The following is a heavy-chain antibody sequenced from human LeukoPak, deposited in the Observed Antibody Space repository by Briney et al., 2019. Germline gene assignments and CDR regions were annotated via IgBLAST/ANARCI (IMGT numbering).Heavy chain of an antibody. CDR3: ARNRYLHP. V-gene: IGHV4-59*01. CDR1: GDSISNYY. CDR2: IYNSGST. Sequence: SETLSLTCIVSGDSISNYYWSWIRQPPGKGLEWIGYIYNSGSTNYNPSLKSRVTISVDTSKNQFSLKLSSVTAADTAVYYCARNRYLHPWGQGTLVTVSS. D-gene: IGHD1-14*01. J-gene: IGHJ5*02.